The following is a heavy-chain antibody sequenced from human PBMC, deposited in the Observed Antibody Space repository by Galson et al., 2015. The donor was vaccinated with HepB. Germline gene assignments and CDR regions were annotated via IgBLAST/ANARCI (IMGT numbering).Heavy chain of an antibody. CDR2: INPSGGST. D-gene: IGHD3-22*01. V-gene: IGHV1-46*01. CDR3: AADQDSSGYYPN. J-gene: IGHJ4*02. Sequence: SVKVSCKASGYTFTSYYMHWVRQAPGQGLEWMGIINPSGGSTSYAQKFQERVTITRDMSTSTAYMELSSLRSEDTAVYYCAADQDSSGYYPNWGQGTLVTVSS. CDR1: GYTFTSYY.